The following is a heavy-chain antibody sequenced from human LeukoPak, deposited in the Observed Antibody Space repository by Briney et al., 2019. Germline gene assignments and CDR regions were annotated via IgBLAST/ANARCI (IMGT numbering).Heavy chain of an antibody. CDR2: SSGSGATI. V-gene: IGHV3-11*04. CDR1: GFTLSDYY. J-gene: IGHJ4*02. D-gene: IGHD6-19*01. Sequence: GGSLRLSCVVSGFTLSDYYMSWIRQAPGKGLEWISYSSGSGATIYYAASVKGRFTISRDNAKNSLYLQMNSLRAEDTAVYYCARDSGSSGWSSFFDYWGQGTLVTVSS. CDR3: ARDSGSSGWSSFFDY.